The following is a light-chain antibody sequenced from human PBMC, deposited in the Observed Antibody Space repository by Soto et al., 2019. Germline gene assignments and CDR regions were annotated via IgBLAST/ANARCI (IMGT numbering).Light chain of an antibody. J-gene: IGKJ1*01. CDR1: QSVSSNY. CDR2: GVH. Sequence: EIVLTQSPGALSLSPGERATLYCGASQSVSSNYLAWYQQKPGQAPRLLIYGVHSRATGIPDRFSGSGSGTDFTLTISRLDPEDSAVYYCQQYGSSAWTFGQGTKVDIK. CDR3: QQYGSSAWT. V-gene: IGKV3-20*01.